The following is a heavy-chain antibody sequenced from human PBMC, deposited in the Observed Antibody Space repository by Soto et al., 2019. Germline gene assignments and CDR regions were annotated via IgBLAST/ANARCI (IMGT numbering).Heavy chain of an antibody. V-gene: IGHV1-18*04. Sequence: GASVKVSCKASGYTFTSYGISWVRQAPGQGLEWMGWISAYNGNTNYAQKLQGRVTMTTDTSTSTAYMELRSLRSDDTAVYYCARDRDIVVVPAAISNYYYGMDVWGQGTTVTASS. CDR3: ARDRDIVVVPAAISNYYYGMDV. J-gene: IGHJ6*02. D-gene: IGHD2-2*02. CDR1: GYTFTSYG. CDR2: ISAYNGNT.